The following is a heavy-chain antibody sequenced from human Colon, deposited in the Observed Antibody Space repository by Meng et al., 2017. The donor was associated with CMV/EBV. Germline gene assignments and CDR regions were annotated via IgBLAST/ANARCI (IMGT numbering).Heavy chain of an antibody. Sequence: GESLKISCTASGFTCSDHYMEWVRQAPGRGLEWVGVTRSKDQQPTTEYAASVKGSFTVPSDDSKNSLYLQMNSLQTEDSAVYYCVRMFYFGSGSSWGMDVWGQGTTVTVSS. CDR2: TRSKDQQPTT. V-gene: IGHV3-72*01. CDR1: GFTCSDHY. J-gene: IGHJ6*02. CDR3: VRMFYFGSGSSWGMDV. D-gene: IGHD3-10*01.